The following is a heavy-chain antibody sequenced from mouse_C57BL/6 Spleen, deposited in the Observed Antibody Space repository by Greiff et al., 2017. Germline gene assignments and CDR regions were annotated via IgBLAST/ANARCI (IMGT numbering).Heavy chain of an antibody. V-gene: IGHV1-15*01. CDR1: GYTFTDYE. J-gene: IGHJ2*01. CDR2: IDPDTGGT. CDR3: TGDNYGSCYDV. Sequence: QVQLQQSGAELVRPGASVTLSCKASGYTFTDYEMHWVKQTPVHGLEWIGAIDPDTGGTDYNQKFKGKAILTEDKSSSTAYMELSSLTSEDSAVYYCTGDNYGSCYDVWGKGTTLTVSS. D-gene: IGHD1-1*01.